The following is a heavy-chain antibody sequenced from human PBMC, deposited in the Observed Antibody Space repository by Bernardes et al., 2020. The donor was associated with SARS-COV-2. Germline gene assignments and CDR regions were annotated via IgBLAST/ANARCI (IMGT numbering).Heavy chain of an antibody. V-gene: IGHV3-74*01. Sequence: LRLSCAASGFTFSSYWMHWVRQAPGKGLVWVSRINSDGSSTSYADSVKGRFTISRDNAKNTLYLQMNSLRAEDTAVYYCARVGVGRYFDWTYYYYGMDVWGQGTTVTVSS. CDR2: INSDGSST. CDR3: ARVGVGRYFDWTYYYYGMDV. CDR1: GFTFSSYW. D-gene: IGHD3-9*01. J-gene: IGHJ6*02.